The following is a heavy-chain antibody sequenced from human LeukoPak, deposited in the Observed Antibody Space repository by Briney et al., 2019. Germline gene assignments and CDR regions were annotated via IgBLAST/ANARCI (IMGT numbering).Heavy chain of an antibody. CDR1: GYTFSSSG. V-gene: IGHV1-18*01. CDR3: ARSGSGYNPIDF. D-gene: IGHD5-12*01. CDR2: ISPYNDDT. J-gene: IGHJ4*02. Sequence: ALVKVSCKASGYTFSSSGISWVRQAPGQGLEWMGWISPYNDDTRYEQTLQGRVTMTTDTSTSTVYMELRSLRSDDTAVYYCARSGSGYNPIDFWGQGTRVTVSS.